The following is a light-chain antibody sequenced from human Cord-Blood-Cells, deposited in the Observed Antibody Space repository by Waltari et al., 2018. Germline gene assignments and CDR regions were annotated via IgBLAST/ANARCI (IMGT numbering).Light chain of an antibody. Sequence: DIQMTQSQSSLSASVGDRVTITCRASQSISKHLNWYQKKPGTAPKLLIYAASSLQSGVPSRFRGSGSETDFTLTISSQQPEDVATYYCQQSDSTPYTFGQGTKLEIK. CDR1: QSISKH. CDR2: AAS. J-gene: IGKJ2*01. V-gene: IGKV1-39*01. CDR3: QQSDSTPYT.